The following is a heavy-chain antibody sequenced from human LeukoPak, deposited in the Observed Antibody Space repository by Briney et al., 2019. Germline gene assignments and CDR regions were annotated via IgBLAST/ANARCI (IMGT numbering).Heavy chain of an antibody. V-gene: IGHV4-59*01. CDR3: ARDLAAAGTRWLDP. CDR1: GGSISSYY. Sequence: PSETLSHTCTVSGGSISSYYWSWIRQPPGKGLEWIGYIYYSGSTNYNPSLKSRVTISVDTSKNQFSLKLSSVTAADTAVYYCARDLAAAGTRWLDPWGQGTLVTVSS. J-gene: IGHJ5*02. D-gene: IGHD6-13*01. CDR2: IYYSGST.